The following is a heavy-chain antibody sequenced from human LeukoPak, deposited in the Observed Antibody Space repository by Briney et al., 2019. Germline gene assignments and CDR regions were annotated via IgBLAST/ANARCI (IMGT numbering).Heavy chain of an antibody. Sequence: ASVKVSCKASGYTFTDYYMHWVRQAPGQGLEWMGWINPNSGGAYYARKFQGRVTMTRDTSISTAYMELSRLRSDDTAVYYCARDRFRAAAGTNYFDYWGQGTLVTVSS. CDR2: INPNSGGA. CDR3: ARDRFRAAAGTNYFDY. J-gene: IGHJ4*02. D-gene: IGHD6-13*01. CDR1: GYTFTDYY. V-gene: IGHV1-2*02.